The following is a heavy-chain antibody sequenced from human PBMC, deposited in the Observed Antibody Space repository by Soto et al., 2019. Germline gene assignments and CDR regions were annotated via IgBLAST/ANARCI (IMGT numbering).Heavy chain of an antibody. Sequence: QVQLVQSGAEVKKPGSSVKVSCKASGGTFSSYTISWVRQAPGQGLEWMGRIIPILGIANYAQKFQGRATITADKSTSTAYMELSSLRSDDTAVYYCARASASRIAAAGTAYYFDYWGQGTLVTVSS. D-gene: IGHD6-13*01. CDR1: GGTFSSYT. J-gene: IGHJ4*02. V-gene: IGHV1-69*02. CDR2: IIPILGIA. CDR3: ARASASRIAAAGTAYYFDY.